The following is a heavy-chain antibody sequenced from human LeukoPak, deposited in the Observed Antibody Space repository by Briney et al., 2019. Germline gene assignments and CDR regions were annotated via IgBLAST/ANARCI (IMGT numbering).Heavy chain of an antibody. D-gene: IGHD1-26*01. V-gene: IGHV3-23*01. CDR3: ATRYLTPIKGYYYYGMDV. J-gene: IGHJ6*02. CDR2: ISGSGGST. CDR1: GFTFSSYA. Sequence: GGSLRLSCAASGFTFSSYAMSWVRQAPGKGLEWVSAISGSGGSTYYADSVKGRFTISRDNSKNTLYLQKNSLKAENTAVYYWATRYLTPIKGYYYYGMDVWGQGTTVTVSS.